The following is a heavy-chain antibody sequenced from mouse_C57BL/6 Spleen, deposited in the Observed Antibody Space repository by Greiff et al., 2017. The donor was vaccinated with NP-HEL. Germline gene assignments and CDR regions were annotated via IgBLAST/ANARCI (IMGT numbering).Heavy chain of an antibody. CDR1: GYTFTDYY. J-gene: IGHJ2*01. Sequence: VQLKQSGPELVKPGASVKMSCKASGYTFTDYYMHWVKQSHGKSLEWIGYIYPNNGGNGYNQKFKGKATLTVDKSSSTAYMELRSLTSEDSAVYYCARAGIITTVGNYFDYWGQGTTLTVSS. D-gene: IGHD1-1*01. CDR2: IYPNNGGN. CDR3: ARAGIITTVGNYFDY. V-gene: IGHV1-34*01.